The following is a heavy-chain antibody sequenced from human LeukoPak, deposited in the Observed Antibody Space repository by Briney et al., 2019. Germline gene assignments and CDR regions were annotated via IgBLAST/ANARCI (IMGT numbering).Heavy chain of an antibody. CDR3: ARRSIVGADAFDY. CDR1: GFTFSSCG. D-gene: IGHD1-26*01. J-gene: IGHJ4*02. V-gene: IGHV3-30*02. Sequence: GGSLRLSCAASGFTFSSCGMHWVRQAPGKGLEWVAFIRYDGSNKYYADSVKGRFTISRDNSKNTLYLQMNSLRAEDTAAYYCARRSIVGADAFDYWGQGTLVTVSS. CDR2: IRYDGSNK.